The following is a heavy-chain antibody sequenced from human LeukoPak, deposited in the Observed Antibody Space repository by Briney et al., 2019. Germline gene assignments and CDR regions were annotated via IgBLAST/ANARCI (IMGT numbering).Heavy chain of an antibody. CDR3: ARDWMYYDFWSGSDAFDI. CDR1: GDSVSSNSAA. J-gene: IGHJ3*02. Sequence: SQTLSLTCAISGDSVSSNSAAWNWIRQSPSRGLEWLGRTYYRSKWYNDYAVSVKSRITINPDTSKNQFSLQLNSVTPEDTAVYYCARDWMYYDFWSGSDAFDIWGQGTMVTVSS. D-gene: IGHD3-3*01. CDR2: TYYRSKWYN. V-gene: IGHV6-1*01.